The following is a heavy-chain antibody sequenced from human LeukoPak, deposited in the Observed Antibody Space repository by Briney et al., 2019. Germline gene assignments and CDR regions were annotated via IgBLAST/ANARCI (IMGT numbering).Heavy chain of an antibody. J-gene: IGHJ4*02. Sequence: GRSLRLSCSGSGFTFGDYAVSWVRQAPGKGLEWVGFIRSKAYGGTTEYAASVKGRLTISRDDSKSIAYLQMNSLKPEDTAVYYCTRGQLGATKYWGQGTLVTVSS. V-gene: IGHV3-49*04. D-gene: IGHD1-26*01. CDR1: GFTFGDYA. CDR2: IRSKAYGGTT. CDR3: TRGQLGATKY.